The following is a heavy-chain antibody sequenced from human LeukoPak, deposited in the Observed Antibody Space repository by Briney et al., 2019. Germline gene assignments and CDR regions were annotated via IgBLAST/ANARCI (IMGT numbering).Heavy chain of an antibody. CDR3: ARASRLDYYDSSGYFSFDY. CDR1: GYTFTSYY. V-gene: IGHV1-46*01. Sequence: GASVKVSCKASGYTFTSYYMHWVRRAPGQGLEWMGIINPSCGSTSYAQKFQGRVTMTRDTSTSTVYMELSSLRSEDTAVYYCARASRLDYYDSSGYFSFDYWGQGTLVTVSS. CDR2: INPSCGST. J-gene: IGHJ4*02. D-gene: IGHD3-22*01.